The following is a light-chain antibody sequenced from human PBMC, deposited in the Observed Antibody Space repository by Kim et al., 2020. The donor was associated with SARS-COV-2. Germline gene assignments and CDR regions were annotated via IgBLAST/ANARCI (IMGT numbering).Light chain of an antibody. CDR2: DVS. CDR1: SSDVGGYNY. Sequence: QSALTQPASVSGSPGQSITISCTGTSSDVGGYNYVSWCQQHPGKARKLMIYDVSNRPSGVSNRFSASKSGNTASLTISGLQAEYEADYYCSSYTSSSTLEYVFGTGTKVTVL. CDR3: SSYTSSSTLEYV. J-gene: IGLJ1*01. V-gene: IGLV2-14*03.